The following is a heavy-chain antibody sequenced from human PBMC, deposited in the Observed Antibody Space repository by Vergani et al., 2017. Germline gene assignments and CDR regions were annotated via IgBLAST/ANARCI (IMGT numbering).Heavy chain of an antibody. J-gene: IGHJ2*01. Sequence: QVQLQQWGAGLLKPSETLSLTCAVYGGSFSGYYWSWIRQPPGKGLEWIGEINHSGSTNYNPSLKSRVTISVDTSKNQFSLKLSSVTAADTAVYYCAGGRIQLWLRDARYFDLWGRGTLVTVSS. D-gene: IGHD5-18*01. CDR2: INHSGST. CDR3: AGGRIQLWLRDARYFDL. V-gene: IGHV4-34*01. CDR1: GGSFSGYY.